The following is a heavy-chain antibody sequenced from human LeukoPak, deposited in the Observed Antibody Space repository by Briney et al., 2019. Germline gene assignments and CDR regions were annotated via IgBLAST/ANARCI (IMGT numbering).Heavy chain of an antibody. J-gene: IGHJ3*01. CDR1: GFTFSGYD. D-gene: IGHD6-25*01. CDR3: ARAHVAAGLAFDV. V-gene: IGHV3-13*01. CDR2: IGIPGDT. Sequence: GGSLRLSCAASGFTFSGYDFHWLRQVPGKGLEWVSGIGIPGDTYYPGSVKGRFTISRENAKNSLYLQMNNLRAGDTAVYFCARAHVAAGLAFDVWGQGTMVTVSS.